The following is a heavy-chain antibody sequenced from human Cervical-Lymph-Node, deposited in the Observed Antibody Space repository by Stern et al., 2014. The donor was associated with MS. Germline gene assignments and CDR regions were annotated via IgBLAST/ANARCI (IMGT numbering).Heavy chain of an antibody. D-gene: IGHD6-13*01. Sequence: EMQLVESGGGLVQPGGSLRLSCAASGFTFSSYAMTWVRQAPGKGLEWVSAISGSGVRTYYADSVKGRFSISRDNSKNTLYLQMNSLRAEDTALYYCARAFEVYSNNWLIDYWGQGTLVTVSS. CDR2: ISGSGVRT. V-gene: IGHV3-23*04. J-gene: IGHJ4*02. CDR1: GFTFSSYA. CDR3: ARAFEVYSNNWLIDY.